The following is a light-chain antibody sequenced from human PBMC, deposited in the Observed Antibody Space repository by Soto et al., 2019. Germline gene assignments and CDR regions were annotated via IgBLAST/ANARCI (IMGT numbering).Light chain of an antibody. CDR3: QQYGSSPKYT. CDR1: QHVPSSY. V-gene: IGKV3-20*01. CDR2: AAS. J-gene: IGKJ2*01. Sequence: ETVLMQSPGTLSLSPGERATLSCRASQHVPSSYLGWYQQKPGQAPRLLIYAASIRATGVPDRFTGGGSGTDFTLTISRLEPEDFAVYYGQQYGSSPKYTFGQGTKLEIK.